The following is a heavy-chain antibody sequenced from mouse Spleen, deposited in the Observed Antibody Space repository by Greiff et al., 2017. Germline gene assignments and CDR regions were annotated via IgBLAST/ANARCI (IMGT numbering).Heavy chain of an antibody. Sequence: EVKVVESGGGLVKPGGSLKLSCAASGFTFSSYTMSWVRQTPEKRLEWVATISSGGSYTYYPDSVKGRFTISRDNAKNTLYLQMSSLKSEDTAMYYCTRDRGWAGDYWGQGTTLTVSS. D-gene: IGHD3-2*02. V-gene: IGHV5-6-4*01. CDR2: ISSGGSYT. J-gene: IGHJ2*01. CDR3: TRDRGWAGDY. CDR1: GFTFSSYT.